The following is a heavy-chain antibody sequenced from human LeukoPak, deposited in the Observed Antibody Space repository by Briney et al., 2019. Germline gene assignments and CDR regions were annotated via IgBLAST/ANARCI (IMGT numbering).Heavy chain of an antibody. Sequence: PGWSLRLSCAASGFTFSSYAMSWVRQAPGKGLEWVSAISGSGGSTYYADSVKGRFTISRDNSKNTLYLQMNSLRAEDTAVYYCAKPATYYYDSSGSRAADYWGQGTLVTVSS. CDR2: ISGSGGST. CDR3: AKPATYYYDSSGSRAADY. CDR1: GFTFSSYA. D-gene: IGHD3-22*01. V-gene: IGHV3-23*01. J-gene: IGHJ4*02.